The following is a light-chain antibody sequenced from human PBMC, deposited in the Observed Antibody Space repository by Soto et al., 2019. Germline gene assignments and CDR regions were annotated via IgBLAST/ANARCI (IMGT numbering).Light chain of an antibody. J-gene: IGLJ2*01. V-gene: IGLV2-14*01. Sequence: QSALTQPASVSGSPGQSITISCTGTSSDVGAYDFVSWFQQHPGKAPKLMIHDVNYRPSGISNRFSGSKSGNTASLTISGLQAEDEADYFCSSYTTINTIIFGGGTKVTVL. CDR2: DVN. CDR3: SSYTTINTII. CDR1: SSDVGAYDF.